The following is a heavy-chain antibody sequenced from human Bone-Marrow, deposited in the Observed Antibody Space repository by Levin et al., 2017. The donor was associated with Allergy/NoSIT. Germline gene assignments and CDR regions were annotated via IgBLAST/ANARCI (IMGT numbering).Heavy chain of an antibody. V-gene: IGHV1-2*06. J-gene: IGHJ4*02. Sequence: ASVKVSCKASGYTFTVYYIHWVRQAPGQGLEWMGRINPNSGATHYAQKFQDKVTLTRDTSIDTAYMELSGLRSDDTAVYYCAKERELSAYDLYYFDSWGQGTLVTVSS. D-gene: IGHD5-12*01. CDR1: GYTFTVYY. CDR2: INPNSGAT. CDR3: AKERELSAYDLYYFDS.